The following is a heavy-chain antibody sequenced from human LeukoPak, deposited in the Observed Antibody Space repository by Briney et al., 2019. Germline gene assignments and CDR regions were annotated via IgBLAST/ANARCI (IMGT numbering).Heavy chain of an antibody. Sequence: GASVKVSCKASGYTFTSYYMHWVRQAPGQGLEWMGIINPSGGSTNYAQKLQGRVTMTTDTSTSTAYMELRSLRSDDTAVYYCARGSLGTGSYYYYYYMDVWGKGTTVTVSS. CDR3: ARGSLGTGSYYYYYYMDV. D-gene: IGHD3-10*01. J-gene: IGHJ6*03. CDR1: GYTFTSYY. CDR2: INPSGGST. V-gene: IGHV1-46*01.